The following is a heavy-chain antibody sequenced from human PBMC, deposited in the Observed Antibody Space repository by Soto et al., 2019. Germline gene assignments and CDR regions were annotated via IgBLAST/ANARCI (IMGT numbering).Heavy chain of an antibody. CDR3: ARALRYFDWGDHNFDY. V-gene: IGHV1-18*01. J-gene: IGHJ4*02. CDR2: ISAYNGNT. CDR1: GYTFTSYG. D-gene: IGHD3-9*01. Sequence: QVQLVQSGAEVKKPGASVKVSCKASGYTFTSYGISWVRQAPGQGIEWMGWISAYNGNTNYAQKLQGRVTMTTDTSTSTAYMELRSLRSDDTAVYYCARALRYFDWGDHNFDYWGQGTLVTVSS.